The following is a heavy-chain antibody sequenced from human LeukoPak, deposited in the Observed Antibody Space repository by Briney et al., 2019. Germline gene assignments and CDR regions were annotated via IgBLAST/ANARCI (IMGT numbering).Heavy chain of an antibody. CDR1: GYPFRNYD. J-gene: IGHJ5*02. CDR2: INPHSGKT. Sequence: ASVKVSCKTSGYPFRNYDINWVRQATGQGLEWMGWINPHSGKTGYAQKFQGRVTMTTDTSASTAYMELSSLRSEDTAGYYCARLSSHYGDYKVDPWGQGTLVTVSS. CDR3: ARLSSHYGDYKVDP. D-gene: IGHD4-17*01. V-gene: IGHV1-8*01.